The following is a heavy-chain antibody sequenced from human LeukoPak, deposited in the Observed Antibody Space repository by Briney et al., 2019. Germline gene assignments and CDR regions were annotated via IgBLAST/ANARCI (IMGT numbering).Heavy chain of an antibody. CDR3: VKGSGKAFDY. CDR2: ISANGGST. V-gene: IGHV3-64D*09. J-gene: IGHJ4*02. Sequence: PGGSLRLSCSASGFTFSSNAMHWVRQAPGKGLEYVSFISANGGSTYYADSVKGRFTISRDNSKNTLYLQMSSLRAEDTAVYYCVKGSGKAFDYWGQGTLVTVSS. D-gene: IGHD4-23*01. CDR1: GFTFSSNA.